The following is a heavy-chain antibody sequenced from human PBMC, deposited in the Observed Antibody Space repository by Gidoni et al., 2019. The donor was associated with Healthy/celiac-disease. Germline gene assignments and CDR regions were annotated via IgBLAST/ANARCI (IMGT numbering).Heavy chain of an antibody. CDR2: ISYDGSNK. J-gene: IGHJ4*02. D-gene: IGHD5-12*01. Sequence: QVQLVESGGGVVQPGRSLRLSCAASGFPFSSYVMHWVRQAPGKGLEGVAVISYDGSNKYYADSVKGRFTISRDNSKNTLYLQMNSLRAEDTAVYYCGGDSGYDEDFDYWGQGTLVTVSS. CDR1: GFPFSSYV. CDR3: GGDSGYDEDFDY. V-gene: IGHV3-30*03.